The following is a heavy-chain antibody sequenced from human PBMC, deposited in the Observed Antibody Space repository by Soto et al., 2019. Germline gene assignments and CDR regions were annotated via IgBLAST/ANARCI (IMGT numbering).Heavy chain of an antibody. D-gene: IGHD3-9*01. CDR2: ISSSSSYI. J-gene: IGHJ6*03. V-gene: IGHV3-21*01. CDR3: AREYPGAYYDILTGPDV. Sequence: EVQLVESGGGLVKPGGSLRLSCAASGFTFSSYSMNWVRQAPGKGLEWVSSISSSSSYIYYADSVKGRFTISRDNAKNSRELQMNSRRAEDTAVYYCAREYPGAYYDILTGPDVWGKGTTVTVSS. CDR1: GFTFSSYS.